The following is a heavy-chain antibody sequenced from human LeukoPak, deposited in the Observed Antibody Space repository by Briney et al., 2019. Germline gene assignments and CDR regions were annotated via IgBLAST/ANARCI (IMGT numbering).Heavy chain of an antibody. CDR2: INPSGGST. CDR1: GYTFTSYY. V-gene: IGHV1-46*01. Sequence: GASVTVSCKASGYTFTSYYMHWVRQAPGQGLEWMGIINPSGGSTSYAQKFQGRVTMTRDTSTSTVYMELSSLRSEDTAVYYCARDNPGIAAASYNWFDPWGQGTLVTVSS. J-gene: IGHJ5*02. D-gene: IGHD6-13*01. CDR3: ARDNPGIAAASYNWFDP.